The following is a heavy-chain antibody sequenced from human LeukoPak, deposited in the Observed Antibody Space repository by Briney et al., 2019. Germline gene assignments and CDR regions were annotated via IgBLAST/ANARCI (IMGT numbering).Heavy chain of an antibody. D-gene: IGHD3-10*01. CDR3: AISPGSYSGYYHMDV. V-gene: IGHV1-18*01. CDR2: ISGYNGNT. CDR1: GYTFTNYG. Sequence: ASVKVSCKASGYTFTNYGISWVRQAPGQGLEWMGWISGYNGNTKDAQKLQGRVTMTTDTSTSTAYMELRSLRSDDTAVYYCAISPGSYSGYYHMDVWGKGTTVTVSS. J-gene: IGHJ6*03.